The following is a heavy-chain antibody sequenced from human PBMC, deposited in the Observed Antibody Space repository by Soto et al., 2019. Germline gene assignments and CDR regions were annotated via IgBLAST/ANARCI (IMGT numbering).Heavy chain of an antibody. CDR3: ARGGPPTSNWFDP. CDR1: GFTVSNNY. D-gene: IGHD1-26*01. CDR2: IYSGGST. Sequence: GGALRLSCAASGFTVSNNYINWVRQAPGKGLEWVSVIYSGGSTYYADSVKGRFTISRDNSKNTLYLQMNSLRAEDTAVYYCARGGPPTSNWFDPWGQGTLVTVSS. J-gene: IGHJ5*02. V-gene: IGHV3-66*01.